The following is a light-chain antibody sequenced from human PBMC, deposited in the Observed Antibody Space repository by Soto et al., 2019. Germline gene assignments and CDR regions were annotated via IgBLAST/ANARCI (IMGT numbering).Light chain of an antibody. CDR1: QSISSY. CDR3: QQSYSTPRLN. CDR2: AAA. J-gene: IGKJ4*01. Sequence: DIQMTQSPSSLSASVGYRVNITCRASQSISSYLNWYQQKPGKAPKLLIYAAASLQSGVPSRFSGSGSGTDSTLTISSLQPEDFATYYCQQSYSTPRLNFGGGTKVDI. V-gene: IGKV1-39*01.